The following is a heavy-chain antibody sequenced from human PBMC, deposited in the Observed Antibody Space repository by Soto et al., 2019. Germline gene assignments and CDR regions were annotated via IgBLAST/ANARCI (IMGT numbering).Heavy chain of an antibody. CDR2: IYWDGDE. Sequence: KESGPTLVKPTQTLTLTCTFSGFSLSTSGVSVGWIRQPPGKALEWLALIYWDGDERYSPSLKSRLTITKDTSKKQVVLTMXNMXXXDXXXXYXXXXXXXXXXXXXFDXWGQGTLVTVSS. CDR1: GFSLSTSGVS. V-gene: IGHV2-5*02. CDR3: XXXXXXXXXXXXFDX. J-gene: IGHJ4*02.